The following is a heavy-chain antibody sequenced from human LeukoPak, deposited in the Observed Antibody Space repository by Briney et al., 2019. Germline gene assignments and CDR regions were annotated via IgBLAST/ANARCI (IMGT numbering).Heavy chain of an antibody. CDR1: GISFSSYV. Sequence: GGSLRLSCAASGISFSSYVMSWVRQAPGKGLEWVSVISDSGGTTYYADSVKGQFTISRDNSKNTLYLQMNSLRAEDTAIYYCASRWGYSFDHWGQGTLVTVSS. CDR3: ASRWGYSFDH. V-gene: IGHV3-23*01. D-gene: IGHD3-16*01. CDR2: ISDSGGTT. J-gene: IGHJ4*02.